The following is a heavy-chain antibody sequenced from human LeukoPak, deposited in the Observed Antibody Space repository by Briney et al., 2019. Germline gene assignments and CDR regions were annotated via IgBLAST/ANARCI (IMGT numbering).Heavy chain of an antibody. CDR2: IRSKAYGGTT. D-gene: IGHD3-22*01. Sequence: GGSLRLSCTASGFTFGNYAMSWVRQAPGKGLEWVGFIRSKAYGGTTEYAASVKGRFTISRDDSKSIAYLQMNSLKTEDTAVYYCTRGVRKTAMSSGYFYWGQEPWSPSPQ. V-gene: IGHV3-49*04. J-gene: IGHJ4*01. CDR3: TRGVRKTAMSSGYFY. CDR1: GFTFGNYA.